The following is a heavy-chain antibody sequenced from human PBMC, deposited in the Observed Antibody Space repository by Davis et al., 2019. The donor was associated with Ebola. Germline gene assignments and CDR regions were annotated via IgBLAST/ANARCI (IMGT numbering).Heavy chain of an antibody. CDR1: GFSFSTYV. V-gene: IGHV3-33*01. J-gene: IGHJ4*02. D-gene: IGHD6-13*01. CDR2: IWSDGSET. Sequence: GGSLRLSCVASGFSFSTYVMHWVRQAPGKGLEWVALIWSDGSETDYIDSVKGRFTISRDNSKYTLYLQMNSLRAEDSAVYYCVREGGAAEAVGRGFDYWGQGALVTVSS. CDR3: VREGGAAEAVGRGFDY.